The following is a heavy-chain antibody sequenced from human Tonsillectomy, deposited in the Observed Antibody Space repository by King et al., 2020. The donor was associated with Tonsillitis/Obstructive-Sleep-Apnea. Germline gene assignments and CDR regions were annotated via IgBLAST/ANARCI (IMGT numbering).Heavy chain of an antibody. Sequence: QVQLQESGPGLVNPSETLSLTCTVSGGSISSSNYYWGWIRQPPGKGLEWIGNFYYSGNTYYNTSLKSRVTISVDTSKNHFSLRLSSVTAADTAVYYCAGTPNWSENWFDPWGQGTLVTVSS. CDR3: AGTPNWSENWFDP. J-gene: IGHJ5*02. CDR2: FYYSGNT. D-gene: IGHD1-1*01. CDR1: GGSISSSNYY. V-gene: IGHV4-39*02.